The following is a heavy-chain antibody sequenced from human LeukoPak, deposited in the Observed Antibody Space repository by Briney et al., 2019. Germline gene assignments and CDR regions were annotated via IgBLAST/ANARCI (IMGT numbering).Heavy chain of an antibody. CDR1: GDSISSYY. D-gene: IGHD3-10*01. V-gene: IGHV4-59*08. J-gene: IGHJ4*02. Sequence: SETLSLTCTVSGDSISSYYGSWIRQPPGKGLEWIGYIYYSGSTNYNPSLKSRVTISVDTSKKQFSLKLSSTTAAETAVYYCWRRGWFGGEVGYFDYWGQGTLVTVSS. CDR2: IYYSGST. CDR3: WRRGWFGGEVGYFDY.